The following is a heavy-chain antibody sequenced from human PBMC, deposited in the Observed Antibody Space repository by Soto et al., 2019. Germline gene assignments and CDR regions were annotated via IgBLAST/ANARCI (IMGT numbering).Heavy chain of an antibody. CDR2: ISSSGSTI. J-gene: IGHJ6*02. Sequence: QVQLVESGGGLVKPGGSLRLSCAASGFTFSDYYMSWIRQAPGKGLEWVSYISSSGSTIYYADSVKGRFTISRDNAKNSLYLQMTSLRAEDTAVYYCARDVKDIVLVPAAQLYYYYGMDVWGQGTTVTVSS. CDR1: GFTFSDYY. V-gene: IGHV3-11*01. D-gene: IGHD2-2*01. CDR3: ARDVKDIVLVPAAQLYYYYGMDV.